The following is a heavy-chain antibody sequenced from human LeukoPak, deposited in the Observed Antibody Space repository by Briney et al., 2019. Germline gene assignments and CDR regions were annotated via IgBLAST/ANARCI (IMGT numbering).Heavy chain of an antibody. CDR2: IIPIFGTA. CDR3: ARGGYSTYYGMDV. V-gene: IGHV1-69*13. J-gene: IGHJ6*02. D-gene: IGHD4-11*01. CDR1: GGTFSSYA. Sequence: ASVKVSCKAPGGTFSSYAISWVRQAPEQGLEWMGGIIPIFGTANYAQKFQGRVTITADESTSTAYMELSSLRSEDTAVYYCARGGYSTYYGMDVWGQGTTVTVSS.